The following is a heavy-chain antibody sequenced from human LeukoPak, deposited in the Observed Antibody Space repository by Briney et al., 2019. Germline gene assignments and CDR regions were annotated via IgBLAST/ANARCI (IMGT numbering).Heavy chain of an antibody. CDR3: VSQSYSGSDNYYFHY. Sequence: GGSLRLSCVTSGFMFSTYAMSWVRQAPGKGLEWVSIISSSGERTYYADSVKGRFTVSRDNSKNTLYLQMKGLRADDTAVYYCVSQSYSGSDNYYFHYWGQGTLVAVSS. D-gene: IGHD1-26*01. V-gene: IGHV3-23*01. CDR1: GFMFSTYA. CDR2: ISSSGERT. J-gene: IGHJ4*02.